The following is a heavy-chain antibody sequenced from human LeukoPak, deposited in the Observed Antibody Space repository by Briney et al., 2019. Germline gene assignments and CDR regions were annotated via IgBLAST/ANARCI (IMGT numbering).Heavy chain of an antibody. V-gene: IGHV3-30*02. J-gene: IGHJ6*03. D-gene: IGHD6-13*01. CDR1: GFTFSSYG. CDR2: IRYDGSNK. CDR3: AKETKYSSSWYYYYYHMDV. Sequence: PGGSLRLSCAASGFTFSSYGMHWVRQAPGKGLEWVAFIRYDGSNKYYADSVKGRFTISRDNSKNTLYLQMNSLRAEDTAVYYCAKETKYSSSWYYYYYHMDVWGKGTTVTVSS.